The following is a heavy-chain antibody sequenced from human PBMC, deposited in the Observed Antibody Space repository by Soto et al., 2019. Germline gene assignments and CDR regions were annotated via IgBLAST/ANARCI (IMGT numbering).Heavy chain of an antibody. J-gene: IGHJ5*02. Sequence: EVQLVESGGDLVQPGGSLRLSCAASGFTFSDHYMDWVRQAPGKGLEWVGRTRNKARSYTTEYAASVNGRFTISRDDSKNSLYLQMNSLRDEDTAVYYCARGYSSGWWGDWFDPWGQGTLVTVSS. CDR1: GFTFSDHY. D-gene: IGHD6-19*01. V-gene: IGHV3-72*01. CDR2: TRNKARSYTT. CDR3: ARGYSSGWWGDWFDP.